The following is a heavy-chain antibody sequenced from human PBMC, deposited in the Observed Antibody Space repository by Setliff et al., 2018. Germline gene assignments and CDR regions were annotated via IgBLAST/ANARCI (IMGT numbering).Heavy chain of an antibody. CDR3: SKLVRYCTTTACQGASGAEF. D-gene: IGHD2-8*01. V-gene: IGHV1-18*01. CDR1: GYTFSNYG. J-gene: IGHJ4*02. Sequence: ASVKVSCKASGYTFSNYGITWVQQAPGQGLEWMGWISAYTGNTKFAQKFQGRVTMTTDTSTSTAYLELRSLTSDDTAVYYCSKLVRYCTTTACQGASGAEFWGQGTLVTVS. CDR2: ISAYTGNT.